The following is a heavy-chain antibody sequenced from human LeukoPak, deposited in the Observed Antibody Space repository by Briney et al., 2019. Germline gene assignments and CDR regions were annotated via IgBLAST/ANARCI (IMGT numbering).Heavy chain of an antibody. CDR1: GGSISSGGYY. D-gene: IGHD1-26*01. CDR2: IYYSGST. J-gene: IGHJ3*02. CDR3: AGSIDAFDI. V-gene: IGHV4-61*08. Sequence: SETLSLTCTVSGGSISSGGYYWSWIRQPPGKGLEWIGNIYYSGSTNYNPSLKSRVTISVDTSKNQFSLKLSSVTAADTAVYYCAGSIDAFDIWGQGTMVTVSS.